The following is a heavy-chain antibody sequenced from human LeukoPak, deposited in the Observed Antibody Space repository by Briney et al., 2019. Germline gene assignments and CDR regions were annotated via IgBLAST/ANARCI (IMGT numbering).Heavy chain of an antibody. CDR3: ARATGLPFDY. Sequence: GRSLRLYCAASGFTFSSYAMHWVRQAPGKGLEWVAVISYDGSNKYYADSVKGRFTISRDNSKNTLYLQMNSLRAEDTAVYYCARATGLPFDYWGQGTLVTVSS. D-gene: IGHD5-18*01. CDR1: GFTFSSYA. V-gene: IGHV3-30*01. J-gene: IGHJ4*02. CDR2: ISYDGSNK.